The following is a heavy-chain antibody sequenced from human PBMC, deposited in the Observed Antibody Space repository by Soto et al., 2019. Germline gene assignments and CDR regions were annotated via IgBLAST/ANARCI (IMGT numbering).Heavy chain of an antibody. Sequence: QVQLQQWGAGLLKPSETLSLTCAVYGGSFSGYYWSWIRQPPGKGLEWIGEINHSGSTNYNPSLKSRVPVSVDPSKTQFALKLSSVTAADTAVYYCARGVASVVTSYFDYWGQGTLVTVSS. CDR1: GGSFSGYY. CDR2: INHSGST. CDR3: ARGVASVVTSYFDY. J-gene: IGHJ4*02. D-gene: IGHD2-21*02. V-gene: IGHV4-34*01.